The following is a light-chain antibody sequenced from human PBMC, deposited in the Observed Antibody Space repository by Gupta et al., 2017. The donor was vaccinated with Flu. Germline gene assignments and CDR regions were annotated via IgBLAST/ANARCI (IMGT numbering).Light chain of an antibody. J-gene: IGLJ1*01. CDR2: YDD. CDR3: AAWDDSLNGHV. Sequence: QSVLTQPPSVSEAPRQRVTISCSGSRSNIGNNAVNWYQQLPGKAPKLLIYYDDLRPSGVSDRFSGSKSGTSASLAISGLQSEDEADYYCAAWDDSLNGHVFGTGTKVTVL. V-gene: IGLV1-36*01. CDR1: RSNIGNNA.